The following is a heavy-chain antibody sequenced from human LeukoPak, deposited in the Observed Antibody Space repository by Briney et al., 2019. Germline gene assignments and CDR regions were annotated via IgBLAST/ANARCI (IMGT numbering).Heavy chain of an antibody. V-gene: IGHV4-34*01. CDR3: AREVTGTAHS. D-gene: IGHD1-7*01. J-gene: IGHJ4*02. CDR1: GGSFSGYY. CDR2: INHSGST. Sequence: PSEALSLTCALYGGSFSGYYWSWIRQPPGKGLEWIGEINHSGSTNYNPSLKSRVTISVDTSKNQFSLKLSSVTAADTAVYYCAREVTGTAHSWGQGTLVTVSS.